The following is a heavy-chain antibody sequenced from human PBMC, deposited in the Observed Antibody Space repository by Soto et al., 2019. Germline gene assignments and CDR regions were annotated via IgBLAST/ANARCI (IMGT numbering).Heavy chain of an antibody. D-gene: IGHD5-12*01. CDR1: GYTFTGYY. J-gene: IGHJ5*02. Sequence: GASVKVSCKASGYTFTGYYMHWVRQAPGQGLEWMGWINPNSGGTNYAQKFQGWVTMTRDTSISTAYMELSRLRSDDTAVYYCARDRGGYGVPNWFDPWGQGTLVTVSS. CDR3: ARDRGGYGVPNWFDP. V-gene: IGHV1-2*04. CDR2: INPNSGGT.